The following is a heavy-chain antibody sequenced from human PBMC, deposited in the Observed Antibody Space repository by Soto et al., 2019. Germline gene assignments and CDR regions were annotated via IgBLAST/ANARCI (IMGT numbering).Heavy chain of an antibody. CDR2: INGYTGNT. CDR3: ARSWVTGKGGIDV. Sequence: PVKVSGRASGYTCASNGLSWVRQAPGQGLEWMGWINGYTGNTNDAQKFQGRVAMTTDTSTNTAYLDLWTLISDDTAVYYCARSWVTGKGGIDVWGQGTTVTVSS. V-gene: IGHV1-18*01. D-gene: IGHD3-16*01. J-gene: IGHJ6*02. CDR1: GYTCASNG.